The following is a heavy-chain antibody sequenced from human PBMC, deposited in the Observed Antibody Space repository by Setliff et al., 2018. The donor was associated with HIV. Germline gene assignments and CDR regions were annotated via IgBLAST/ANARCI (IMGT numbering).Heavy chain of an antibody. CDR2: VYTSGNT. CDR1: GGSINIGSFY. CDR3: ARGRGAWFEGSWFDP. D-gene: IGHD6-19*01. V-gene: IGHV4-61*09. Sequence: LSLTCTVSGGSINIGSFYWSWIRQPAGKGPEWLGHVYTSGNTYYDPSLASRVAISLDRSKNQFSLKLDSVTAADTALYFCARGRGAWFEGSWFDPWGQGILVTV. J-gene: IGHJ5*02.